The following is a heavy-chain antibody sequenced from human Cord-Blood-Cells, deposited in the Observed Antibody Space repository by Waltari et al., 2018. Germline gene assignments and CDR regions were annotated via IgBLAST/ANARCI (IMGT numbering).Heavy chain of an antibody. Sequence: QVQLVQSGAEVKKPGASVKVSCKASGYTFTGSSIHWVRQAPGQGLEWMGWINPNSGGTNYAQKFQGWVTMTRDTSISTAYMELSRLRSDDTAVYYCARVWSGYNDAFDIWGQGTMVTVSS. V-gene: IGHV1-2*04. CDR1: GYTFTGSS. D-gene: IGHD3-3*01. CDR3: ARVWSGYNDAFDI. CDR2: INPNSGGT. J-gene: IGHJ3*02.